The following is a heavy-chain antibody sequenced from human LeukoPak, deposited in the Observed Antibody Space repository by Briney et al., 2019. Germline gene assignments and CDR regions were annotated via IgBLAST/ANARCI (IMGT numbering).Heavy chain of an antibody. D-gene: IGHD3-3*01. CDR1: GYSFTSYW. CDR2: IYAGNSDT. V-gene: IGHV5-51*01. J-gene: IGHJ4*02. Sequence: GESLKTSCKVSGYSFTSYWIGWVRQMPGQGLEWMAIIYAGNSDTTYSPSFQGQVTISADKSISTAYLQWSSLKASDTAMYYCARHAQNDFWSPFCDYWGQGTLVTVSS. CDR3: ARHAQNDFWSPFCDY.